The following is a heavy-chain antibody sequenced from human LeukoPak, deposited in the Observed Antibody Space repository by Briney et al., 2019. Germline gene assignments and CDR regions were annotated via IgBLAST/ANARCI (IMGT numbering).Heavy chain of an antibody. CDR3: AKVGPDYDFWSGYYDYYYYYYMDV. J-gene: IGHJ6*03. V-gene: IGHV3-23*01. Sequence: GGSLRLSCAASGFTFSSYAMSWVRQAPGKGLEWVSAISGSGGSTYYADSGKGRFTISRDNSKNTLYLQMNSLRAEDTAVYYCAKVGPDYDFWSGYYDYYYYYYMDVWGKGTTVTVSS. D-gene: IGHD3-3*01. CDR1: GFTFSSYA. CDR2: ISGSGGST.